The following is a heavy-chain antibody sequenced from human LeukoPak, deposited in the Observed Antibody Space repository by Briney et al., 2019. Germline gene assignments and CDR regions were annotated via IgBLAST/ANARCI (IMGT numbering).Heavy chain of an antibody. CDR2: IKDDGSDK. Sequence: GGSLRLSCAASGFTLGNYWMTWVRQAPGKGLEWVASIKDDGSDKNYVDSVKGRFTISRDNAKNSLYLQMNSLRAEDTAVYYCARDVPYGATTLDYWGQGTVVTVSS. V-gene: IGHV3-7*01. CDR3: ARDVPYGATTLDY. CDR1: GFTLGNYW. J-gene: IGHJ4*02. D-gene: IGHD4/OR15-4a*01.